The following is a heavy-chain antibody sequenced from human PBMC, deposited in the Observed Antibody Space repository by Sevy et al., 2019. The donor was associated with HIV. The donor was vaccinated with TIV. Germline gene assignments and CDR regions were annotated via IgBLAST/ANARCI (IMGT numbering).Heavy chain of an antibody. CDR1: GFTFTNYA. J-gene: IGHJ4*02. D-gene: IGHD1-26*01. CDR2: ITGSGSST. V-gene: IGHV3-23*01. Sequence: GGSLRLSCAASGFTFTNYALSWVRQAPGKGLEWVSAITGSGSSTYYADSVKGRFTISRDNSKNTVYLQMNSLRVEDTAVYYCAKDRERGQGTLVTVSS. CDR3: AKDRE.